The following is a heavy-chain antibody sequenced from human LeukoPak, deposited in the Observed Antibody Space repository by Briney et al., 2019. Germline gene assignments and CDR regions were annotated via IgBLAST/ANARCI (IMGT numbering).Heavy chain of an antibody. V-gene: IGHV3-30*03. J-gene: IGHJ4*02. D-gene: IGHD3-10*01. CDR2: ISYDGRNK. CDR1: GFIFSSYG. CDR3: AREGVYGSGSNYGSFFDY. Sequence: GGSLRLSCAASGFIFSSYGMNWVRQAPGKGLEWVAFISYDGRNKNYADSMKGRFTISRDNSKYTLYLQMDSLRTEDTAVYYCAREGVYGSGSNYGSFFDYWGQGAQVTVSS.